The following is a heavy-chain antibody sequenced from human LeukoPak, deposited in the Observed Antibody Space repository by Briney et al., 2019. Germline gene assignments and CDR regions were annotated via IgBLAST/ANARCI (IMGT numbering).Heavy chain of an antibody. J-gene: IGHJ6*04. CDR3: ARERGYCSSTSCYVGDLYYYYGMDV. CDR1: GYTFTSYG. D-gene: IGHD2-2*01. CDR2: ISAYNGNT. V-gene: IGHV1-18*04. Sequence: ASVTVSCKASGYTFTSYGISWVRQAPGQGLEWMGWISAYNGNTNYAQKLQGRVTMTTDTSTSTDYMELRSLRSDDTAVYYCARERGYCSSTSCYVGDLYYYYGMDVWGKGTTVTVSS.